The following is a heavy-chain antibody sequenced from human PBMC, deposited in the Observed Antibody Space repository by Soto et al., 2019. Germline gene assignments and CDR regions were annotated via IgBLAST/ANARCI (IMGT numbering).Heavy chain of an antibody. D-gene: IGHD2-2*01. CDR1: GGSFSGYY. CDR3: ASTSHRPYYYYGMDV. CDR2: INHSGGT. J-gene: IGHJ6*02. Sequence: SETLSLTCAVYGGSFSGYYWSWIRQPPGKGLEWIGEINHSGGTNYNPSLKSRVTISVDTSKNQFSLKLSSVTAADTAVYYCASTSHRPYYYYGMDVWGQGTTVTVSS. V-gene: IGHV4-34*01.